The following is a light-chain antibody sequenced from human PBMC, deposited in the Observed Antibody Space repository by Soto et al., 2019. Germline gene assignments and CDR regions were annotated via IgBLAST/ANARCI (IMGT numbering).Light chain of an antibody. V-gene: IGKV3-20*01. Sequence: EIVLTQSPGTLSLSPGERATLSCRASQSARSSYLAWYQQKPGQAPRLLIYDASSRATGIPDRFSGSGSGTDFTLTISRLEPEDFAVYYCQQYGSSPRTFGQGTKVEIK. J-gene: IGKJ1*01. CDR1: QSARSSY. CDR2: DAS. CDR3: QQYGSSPRT.